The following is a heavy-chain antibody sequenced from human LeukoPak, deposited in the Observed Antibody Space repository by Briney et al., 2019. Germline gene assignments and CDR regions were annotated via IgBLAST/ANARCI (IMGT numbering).Heavy chain of an antibody. J-gene: IGHJ4*02. CDR1: GITFSRHD. V-gene: IGHV3-30*03. D-gene: IGHD3-3*01. CDR3: AREATWGEWYFDH. Sequence: GRSLRLSCVASGITFSRHDMDWVRQAPGKGLEWVAVIADDGGVKQYADSVKGRFTVSRDNSKSTLYLQMNGLSVEDTAIYYCAREATWGEWYFDHWGQGTPVTVSS. CDR2: IADDGGVK.